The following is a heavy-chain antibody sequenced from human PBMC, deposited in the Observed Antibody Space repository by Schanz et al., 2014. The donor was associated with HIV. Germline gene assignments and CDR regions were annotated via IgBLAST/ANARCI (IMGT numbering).Heavy chain of an antibody. D-gene: IGHD1-20*01. CDR2: ISISGETT. V-gene: IGHV3-23*01. CDR3: ARDKGDNWAGYYYYYGMDV. Sequence: EVQLLESGGGLVEPGESLRLSCAVSGFTFSSHAMTWVRQAPGKGLEWVSGISISGETTYYADSVKGRFTISRDNSKNTLYLQMNSLRAEDTAVYYCARDKGDNWAGYYYYYGMDVWGQGTTVTVSS. CDR1: GFTFSSHA. J-gene: IGHJ6*02.